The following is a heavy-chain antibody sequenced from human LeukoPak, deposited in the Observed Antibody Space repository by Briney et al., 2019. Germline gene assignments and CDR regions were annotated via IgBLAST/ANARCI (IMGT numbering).Heavy chain of an antibody. CDR1: GGSISSYY. Sequence: PSETLSLTCTVSGGSISSYYWSWIRQPPGKGLEWIGYIYYSGSTNYNPSLKSRVTISVDTSKNQFSLKLSSVTAADTAVYYCARHHPPYYDSSGYHDYWGQRTLVTVSS. J-gene: IGHJ4*02. D-gene: IGHD3-22*01. CDR3: ARHHPPYYDSSGYHDY. V-gene: IGHV4-59*08. CDR2: IYYSGST.